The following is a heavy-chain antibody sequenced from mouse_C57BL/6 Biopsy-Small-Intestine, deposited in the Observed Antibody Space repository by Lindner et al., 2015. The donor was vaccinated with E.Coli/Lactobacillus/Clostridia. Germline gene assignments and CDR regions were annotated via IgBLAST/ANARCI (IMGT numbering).Heavy chain of an antibody. CDR2: ISAYTGNT. D-gene: IGHD6-1*01. J-gene: IGHJ4*01. CDR3: ANVDPLYQIDN. CDR1: GYSFTDYG. Sequence: SVKVSCKTSGYSFTDYGITWVRQAPGQGLEWLAWISAYTGNTDYAQNFQGRVTVTTDTSTSTGYMELRSLTSDDTAMYYCANVDPLYQIDNWGQGTLVTVSS. V-gene: IGHV1S55*01.